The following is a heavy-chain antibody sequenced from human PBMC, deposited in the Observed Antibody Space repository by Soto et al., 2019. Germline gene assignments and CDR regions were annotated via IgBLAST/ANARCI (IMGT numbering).Heavy chain of an antibody. CDR3: AREGNHGDYYNWFDP. Sequence: WETLSLTCTVSGGSISSYYWSWIRQPPGKGLEWIGYIYYSGSTNYNPSLKSRVTISVDTSKNQFSLKLSSVTAADTAVYYCAREGNHGDYYNWFDPWGQGTLVTVSS. CDR2: IYYSGST. V-gene: IGHV4-59*01. CDR1: GGSISSYY. D-gene: IGHD4-17*01. J-gene: IGHJ5*02.